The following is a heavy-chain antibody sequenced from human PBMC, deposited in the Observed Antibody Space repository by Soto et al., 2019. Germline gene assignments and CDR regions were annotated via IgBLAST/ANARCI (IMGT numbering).Heavy chain of an antibody. J-gene: IGHJ6*03. CDR1: GFTFSSYA. CDR2: ISGSGGAT. CDR3: AKEGFSSLCQYYMDV. D-gene: IGHD2-15*01. V-gene: IGHV3-23*01. Sequence: EVQLLDSGGGLVQPGGSLRLSCAASGFTFSSYAMSWVRQAPGKGLEWVSGISGSGGATYYADSVKGRFTISRDNFKNTLYLQMSSLRAEDTAVYFCAKEGFSSLCQYYMDVWGKGTTVTVSS.